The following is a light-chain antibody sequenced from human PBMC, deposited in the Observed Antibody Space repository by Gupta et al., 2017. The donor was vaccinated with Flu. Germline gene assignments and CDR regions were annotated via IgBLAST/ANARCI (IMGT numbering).Light chain of an antibody. CDR2: DAS. CDR3: QKCYENSYT. V-gene: IGKV1-33*01. Sequence: IQMNESPSSLSASVGDRVTITCQASQDINIYLNWDQQKPGKPPMPLIYDASTLETGVPSRFSGSVSGTDFSFSINSLQPEDMLGYYCQKCYENSYTFGQGTKLEVK. J-gene: IGKJ2*01. CDR1: QDINIY.